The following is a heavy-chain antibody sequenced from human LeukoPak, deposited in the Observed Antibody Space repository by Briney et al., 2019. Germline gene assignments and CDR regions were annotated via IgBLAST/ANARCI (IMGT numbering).Heavy chain of an antibody. V-gene: IGHV3-23*01. CDR2: ITNTGEST. CDR3: AKAFSPTSGTFYLSFDS. CDR1: GFTFSRFA. D-gene: IGHD3-10*01. Sequence: TSGSLRLSCAASGFTFSRFAMSWVRQAPGKGLEWVSTITNTGESTYYADSVKGRFTISRDKSKDTLLMQMNSLRAEDTAVYYCAKAFSPTSGTFYLSFDSWGQGTLVSVSS. J-gene: IGHJ4*02.